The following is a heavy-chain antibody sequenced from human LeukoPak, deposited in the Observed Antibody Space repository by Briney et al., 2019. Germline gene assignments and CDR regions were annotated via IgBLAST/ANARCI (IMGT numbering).Heavy chain of an antibody. Sequence: GGSLRLSCAGSGFTFSSYAMSWVRQAPGKGLEWVSAISGSGGSTYYADSVKGRFTISRDNSKNTLYLQMNSLRAEDTAVYYCAKDQRQSVGGTNYFDSWGQGTLVTVSS. V-gene: IGHV3-23*01. D-gene: IGHD1-26*01. CDR3: AKDQRQSVGGTNYFDS. CDR2: ISGSGGST. CDR1: GFTFSSYA. J-gene: IGHJ4*02.